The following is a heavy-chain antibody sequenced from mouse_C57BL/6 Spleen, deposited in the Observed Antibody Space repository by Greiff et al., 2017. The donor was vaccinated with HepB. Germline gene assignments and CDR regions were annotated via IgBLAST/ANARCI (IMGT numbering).Heavy chain of an antibody. D-gene: IGHD1-1*01. J-gene: IGHJ2*01. V-gene: IGHV1-69*01. CDR3: ARWGTTVVD. CDR1: GYTFTSYW. CDR2: IDPSDSYT. Sequence: VKLQQPGAELVMPGASVKLSCKASGYTFTSYWMHWVKQRPGQGLEWIGEIDPSDSYTNYNQKFKGKSTLTVDKSSSTAYMQLSSLTSEDSAVYYCARWGTTVVDWGQGTTLTVSS.